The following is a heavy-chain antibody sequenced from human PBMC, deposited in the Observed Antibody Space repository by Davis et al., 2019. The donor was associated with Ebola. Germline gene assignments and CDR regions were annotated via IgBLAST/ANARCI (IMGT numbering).Heavy chain of an antibody. J-gene: IGHJ4*02. CDR1: GYSFTSYW. CDR3: ARGSVVVAAVFDY. Sequence: PGGSLRLSCKGSGYSFTSYWIAWVRQMPGKGLEWMGIIYPGDSDTRYSPSFQGQVTISADKSISTAYLQWSSLKASDTAMYYCARGSVVVAAVFDYWGQGTLVTVSS. D-gene: IGHD2-15*01. V-gene: IGHV5-51*01. CDR2: IYPGDSDT.